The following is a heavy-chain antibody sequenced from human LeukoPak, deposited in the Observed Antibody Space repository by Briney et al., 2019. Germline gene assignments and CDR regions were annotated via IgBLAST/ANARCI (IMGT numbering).Heavy chain of an antibody. D-gene: IGHD4-17*01. Sequence: GGSLRLSCAASGFTFSSYAMHWDRQAPGKGLQWLALTSDDGSAKYYADSVKGRFTISRDNSQNTLYLQMNSLRADETAIYYCARAPGGFHGDYSPIAYWGQGTLVTVSS. V-gene: IGHV3-30-3*01. CDR1: GFTFSSYA. CDR2: TSDDGSAK. J-gene: IGHJ4*02. CDR3: ARAPGGFHGDYSPIAY.